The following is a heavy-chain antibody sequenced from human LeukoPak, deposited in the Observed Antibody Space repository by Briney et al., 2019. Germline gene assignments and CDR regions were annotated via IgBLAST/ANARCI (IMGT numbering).Heavy chain of an antibody. V-gene: IGHV1-2*06. CDR3: ARGSGYGDSPGLH. J-gene: IGHJ4*02. D-gene: IGHD4-17*01. CDR1: GYTFTDYY. Sequence: ASVKVSYKASGYTFTDYYMHCVRQAPGQGLEWMGRINPNSGGSNYAQKFQGRVTMTRDTSISTAYMEVNRLRSDDTAVYYCARGSGYGDSPGLHWGQGTLVTVSS. CDR2: INPNSGGS.